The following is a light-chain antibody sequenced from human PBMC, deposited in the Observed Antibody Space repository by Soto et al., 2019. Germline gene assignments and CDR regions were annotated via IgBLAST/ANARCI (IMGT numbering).Light chain of an antibody. CDR1: SSNIGSNT. Sequence: QSVLTQPPSASGTPGQRVTISCSGRSSNIGSNTVNWYQQLPGTAPKLLIYSNNQRPSWVPDRFSGSKSGTSASLAISGLQSEDEAQYYCAAWDDSLNGVVFGGGTKLTVL. CDR2: SNN. J-gene: IGLJ2*01. V-gene: IGLV1-44*01. CDR3: AAWDDSLNGVV.